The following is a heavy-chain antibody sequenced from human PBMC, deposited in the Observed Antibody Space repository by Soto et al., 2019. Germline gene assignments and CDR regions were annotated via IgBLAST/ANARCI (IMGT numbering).Heavy chain of an antibody. Sequence: ASVKVSCKASGYTFTSYGISWVRQAPGQGLEWMGWISAYNGNTNYAQKLQGRVTMTTDTSTSTAYMELRSLRSDDTAVYYCARDPGGVVTYGQYDYYGMDVWGQGTTVTVS. J-gene: IGHJ6*02. CDR2: ISAYNGNT. D-gene: IGHD2-15*01. V-gene: IGHV1-18*01. CDR3: ARDPGGVVTYGQYDYYGMDV. CDR1: GYTFTSYG.